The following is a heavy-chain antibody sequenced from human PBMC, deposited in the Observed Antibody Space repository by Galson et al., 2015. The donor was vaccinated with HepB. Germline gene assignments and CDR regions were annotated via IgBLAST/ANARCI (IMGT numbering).Heavy chain of an antibody. CDR3: ASACCSSTSCYTPDYYYYMDV. CDR2: IIPILGIA. Sequence: SVKVSCKASGGTFSSYAISWVRQAPGQGLEWMGRIIPILGIANYAQKFQGRVTITADKSTSTAYMELSSLRSEDTAVYYCASACCSSTSCYTPDYYYYMDVWGKGTTVTVSS. D-gene: IGHD2-2*02. CDR1: GGTFSSYA. J-gene: IGHJ6*03. V-gene: IGHV1-69*04.